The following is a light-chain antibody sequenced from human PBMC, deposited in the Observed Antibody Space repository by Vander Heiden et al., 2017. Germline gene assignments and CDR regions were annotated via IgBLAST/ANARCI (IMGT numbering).Light chain of an antibody. CDR3: QQYSDWPRT. CDR2: GTS. V-gene: IGKV3-15*01. CDR1: RSVSAN. Sequence: EIVMTQSPAILSASPGDRATLSCRASRSVSANLAWYQQKPGQAPRLINYGTSTRATGVPARFSGSGSGTQFILSISRLQSEDFALYYCQQYSDWPRTFGQGTKVEIK. J-gene: IGKJ1*01.